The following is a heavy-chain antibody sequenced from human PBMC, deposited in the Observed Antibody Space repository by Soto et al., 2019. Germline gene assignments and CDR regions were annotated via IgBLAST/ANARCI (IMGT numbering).Heavy chain of an antibody. J-gene: IGHJ4*02. V-gene: IGHV4-4*07. CDR3: ERGYSYGLLDY. CDR2: IYSNGST. CDR1: GGSISSYY. D-gene: IGHD5-18*01. Sequence: ASETLSLTCTVCGGSISSYYCSWIRQPAWKGLEWIGRIYSNGSTKYSPYLKSRVNMSVDTSKNQFSLKVNSVTAADTAVYYCERGYSYGLLDYCGQRTLVAFSS.